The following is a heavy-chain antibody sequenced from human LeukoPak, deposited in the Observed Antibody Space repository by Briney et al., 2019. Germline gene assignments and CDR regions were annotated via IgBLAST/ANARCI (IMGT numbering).Heavy chain of an antibody. CDR1: GGSISSRSYY. J-gene: IGHJ4*02. CDR2: IYDSGST. CDR3: ASLRKFFFGGSSDY. V-gene: IGHV4-39*07. D-gene: IGHD2-15*01. Sequence: SETLSLTCTVSGGSISSRSYYWGWIRQPPGKGLEWIGSIYDSGSTYYNPSLKSRVTMSVDTSKNQFSLKLSSVTAADTAVYYCASLRKFFFGGSSDYWGQGTLVTVSS.